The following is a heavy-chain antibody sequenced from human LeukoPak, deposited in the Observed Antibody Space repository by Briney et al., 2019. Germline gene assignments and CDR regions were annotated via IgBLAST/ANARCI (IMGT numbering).Heavy chain of an antibody. CDR3: ARGPQDIVVVPAAMHAFDI. V-gene: IGHV4-4*07. Sequence: SETLSLTCTVSGGSISSYYWSWIRQPAGKGLEWIGRIYTSGSTNYNPSLKSRVTMSVDTSENQFSLKLSSVTAADTAVYYCARGPQDIVVVPAAMHAFDIWGQGTMVTVSS. D-gene: IGHD2-2*01. CDR1: GGSISSYY. J-gene: IGHJ3*02. CDR2: IYTSGST.